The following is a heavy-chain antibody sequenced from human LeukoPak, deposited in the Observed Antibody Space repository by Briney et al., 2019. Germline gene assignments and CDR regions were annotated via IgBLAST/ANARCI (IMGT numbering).Heavy chain of an antibody. J-gene: IGHJ4*02. CDR2: INHSGST. V-gene: IGHV4-34*01. CDR3: ARSYSETYYRTFDY. Sequence: PSETLSLTCAVYGGSFSGYYWSWIRQPPGKGLEWIGEINHSGSTNYNPSLKSRVTISVGTSKNQFSLKLSSVTAADTAVYYCARSYSETYYRTFDYWGQGTLVTVSS. D-gene: IGHD3-10*01. CDR1: GGSFSGYY.